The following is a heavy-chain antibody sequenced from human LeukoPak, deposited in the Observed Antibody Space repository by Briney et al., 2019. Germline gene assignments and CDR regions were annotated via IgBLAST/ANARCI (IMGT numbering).Heavy chain of an antibody. CDR1: GFTFTNYA. D-gene: IGHD2-2*01. CDR3: TRDRGAMNDYDY. J-gene: IGHJ4*02. CDR2: ISNHGNDG. Sequence: GGSLRLSCVVSGFTFTNYAMHWGRQTPGKGREWVAVISNHGNDGFYADSVKGRFTISRDNSKNTLYLQMDSLRPEDTAVYYCTRDRGAMNDYDYWGQGTLVTVSS. V-gene: IGHV3-30*01.